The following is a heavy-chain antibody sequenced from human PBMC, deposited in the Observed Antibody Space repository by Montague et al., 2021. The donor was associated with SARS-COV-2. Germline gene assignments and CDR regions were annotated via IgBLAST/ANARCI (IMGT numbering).Heavy chain of an antibody. CDR1: GDSISSNY. V-gene: IGHV4-59*01. CDR3: ARAQTPCFIANCVYYFDY. J-gene: IGHJ4*02. D-gene: IGHD1-1*01. Sequence: SETLSLTCSVSGDSISSNYWSWIWQSPGRGLDWIGHIYYTGSAKYNPSLKSRVSISVDTSRRQFSLNLKSVTAADTAVYYCARAQTPCFIANCVYYFDYWGQGAQVTVSS. CDR2: IYYTGSA.